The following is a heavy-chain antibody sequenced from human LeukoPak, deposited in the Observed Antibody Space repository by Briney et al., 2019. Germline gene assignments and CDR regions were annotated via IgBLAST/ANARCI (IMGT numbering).Heavy chain of an antibody. CDR1: GFTFSSYS. Sequence: GGSLRLSCAAPGFTFSSYSMNWVRQAPGKGLEWVSYISSSSSTIYYADSVKGRFSISRDNSKSTLYLQMNSLRAEDTAVYYCARARGVSTGYRPIDYWGQGTLVTVSS. CDR2: ISSSSSTI. D-gene: IGHD3-22*01. V-gene: IGHV3-48*01. J-gene: IGHJ4*02. CDR3: ARARGVSTGYRPIDY.